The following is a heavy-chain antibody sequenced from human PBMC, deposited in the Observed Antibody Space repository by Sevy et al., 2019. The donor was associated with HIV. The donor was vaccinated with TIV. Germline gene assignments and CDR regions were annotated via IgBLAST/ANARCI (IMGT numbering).Heavy chain of an antibody. CDR2: INHSGST. CDR3: AGELRFLEWLPPEIYGMDV. CDR1: GGSFSGYY. J-gene: IGHJ6*02. Sequence: SETLSLTCAVYGGSFSGYYWSWIRQPPGKGLEWIGEINHSGSTNYNPSLKSRVTISVDTSKNQFSLKLSSVTAADTAVYYCAGELRFLEWLPPEIYGMDVWGQGTTVTVS. D-gene: IGHD3-3*01. V-gene: IGHV4-34*01.